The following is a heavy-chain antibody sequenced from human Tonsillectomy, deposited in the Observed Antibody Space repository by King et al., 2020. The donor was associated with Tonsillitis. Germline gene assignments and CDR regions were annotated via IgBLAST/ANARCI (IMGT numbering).Heavy chain of an antibody. V-gene: IGHV3-21*01. CDR1: GFTFSTYS. Sequence: VQLVESGGGLVTPGGCLRLSCAASGFTFSTYSMNWVRQAPGKGLEWVSSIISVGDYIYYADSLKGRFTISRDNARNSLYLQMNSLRAEDTAVYYCAREDSEDFDYWGQGTLVTVSS. J-gene: IGHJ4*02. D-gene: IGHD1-26*01. CDR3: AREDSEDFDY. CDR2: IISVGDYI.